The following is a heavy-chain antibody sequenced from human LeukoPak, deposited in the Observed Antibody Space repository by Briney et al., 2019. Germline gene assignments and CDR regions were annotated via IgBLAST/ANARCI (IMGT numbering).Heavy chain of an antibody. CDR2: IYSSGST. CDR3: ARFAYCGGHCWYYFDY. D-gene: IGHD2-21*02. CDR1: GGSISSYY. J-gene: IGHJ4*02. V-gene: IGHV4-59*01. Sequence: SETLSLTCTVSGGSISSYYWSWIRQPPGKGLEWVGYIYSSGSTNYNPSLKSRITISVDTSKNQFSLKLSSVTAADTAVYYCARFAYCGGHCWYYFDYWGQGSLVTVSS.